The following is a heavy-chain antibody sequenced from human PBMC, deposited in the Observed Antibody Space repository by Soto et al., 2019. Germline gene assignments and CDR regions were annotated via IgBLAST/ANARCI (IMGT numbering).Heavy chain of an antibody. Sequence: GGSLRLSXAASGFTFSTYWMYWVRKAQGKGLEWVSIINQDGSETYSVDSVKGRFTISRDNAKKSLYLQMNSLRAEDTAVYYCAGDVEKRNFYGFWSGSLHWGQGTLVTVSS. CDR3: AGDVEKRNFYGFWSGSLH. J-gene: IGHJ4*02. CDR1: GFTFSTYW. CDR2: INQDGSET. D-gene: IGHD3-3*01. V-gene: IGHV3-7*01.